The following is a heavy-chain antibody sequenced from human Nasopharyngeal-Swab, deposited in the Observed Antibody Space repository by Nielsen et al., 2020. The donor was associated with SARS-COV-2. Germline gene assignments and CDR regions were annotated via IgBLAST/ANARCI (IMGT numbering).Heavy chain of an antibody. V-gene: IGHV3-30*03. D-gene: IGHD5-18*01. CDR3: AFSTTAIVTPSGC. CDR1: GFSFSGYG. J-gene: IGHJ4*02. CDR2: ISYDGSYK. Sequence: GGSLRLSCAASGFSFSGYGIHWVRQAPGKGLEWVAVISYDGSYKYYADSVKGRFTISRDNSKNTLYLQMNSLRAEDTAVYYCAFSTTAIVTPSGCWGQGTLVTVSS.